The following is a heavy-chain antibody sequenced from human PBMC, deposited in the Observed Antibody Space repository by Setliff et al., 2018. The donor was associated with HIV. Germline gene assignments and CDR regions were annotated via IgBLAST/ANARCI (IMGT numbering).Heavy chain of an antibody. CDR3: AIRISAAGSAFQH. J-gene: IGHJ1*01. CDR2: ITSYNGST. V-gene: IGHV1-18*01. Sequence: ASVKVSCKASRYIFSSNDIDWVRQAPGQGLEWMGRITSYNGSTKYAQKFQDRVTMTTDKSTTTAYMDLRSLRSDDTAVYYCAIRISAAGSAFQHWGQGTLVTVSS. CDR1: RYIFSSND. D-gene: IGHD6-13*01.